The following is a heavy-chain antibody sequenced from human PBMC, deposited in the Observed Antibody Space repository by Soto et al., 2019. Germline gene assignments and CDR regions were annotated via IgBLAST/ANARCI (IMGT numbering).Heavy chain of an antibody. J-gene: IGHJ6*02. D-gene: IGHD2-2*02. CDR2: ISSSSSYI. CDR3: ARDSVVPAAIFSYYYYGMDV. V-gene: IGHV3-21*01. CDR1: GFTFSSYS. Sequence: GGSLRLSCAASGFTFSSYSMNWVRQAPGKGLEWVSSISSSSSYIYYADSVKGRFTISRDNAKNSLYLQMNSLRAEDTAVYYCARDSVVPAAIFSYYYYGMDVWGQGTTVTVSS.